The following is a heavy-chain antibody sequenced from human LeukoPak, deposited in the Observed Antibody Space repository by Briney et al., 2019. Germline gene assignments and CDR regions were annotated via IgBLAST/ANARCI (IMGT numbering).Heavy chain of an antibody. Sequence: ASVKVSCKASGYTFTGYYIHWVRQAPGQGLEWMGWINPNSGGTNYAQKFQGRVTLTRDTSISTDYMDLSSLISDDTAVYYCARCPGGYNWFDPWGQGTLVTVSS. J-gene: IGHJ5*02. CDR2: INPNSGGT. V-gene: IGHV1-2*02. CDR1: GYTFTGYY. D-gene: IGHD3-10*01. CDR3: ARCPGGYNWFDP.